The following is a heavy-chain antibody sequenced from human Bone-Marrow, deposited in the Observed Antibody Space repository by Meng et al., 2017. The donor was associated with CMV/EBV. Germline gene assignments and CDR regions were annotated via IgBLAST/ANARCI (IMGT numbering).Heavy chain of an antibody. Sequence: GGSLRLSCAASGFTFDDYAMHWVRQPPGKGLEWVSGISWNSGSIGYADSVKGRFTISRDNAKNSLHMQMNSLRAEDTALYYCAKDYSAYDIGVDAFDIWGQGKMVPVSS. V-gene: IGHV3-9*01. J-gene: IGHJ3*02. CDR1: GFTFDDYA. CDR2: ISWNSGSI. D-gene: IGHD5-12*01. CDR3: AKDYSAYDIGVDAFDI.